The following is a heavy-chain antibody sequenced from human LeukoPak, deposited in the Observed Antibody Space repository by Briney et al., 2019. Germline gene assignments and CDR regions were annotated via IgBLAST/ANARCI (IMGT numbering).Heavy chain of an antibody. CDR3: AKSYSYGYRDPFDY. CDR1: GFTFRSYS. D-gene: IGHD5-18*01. Sequence: PGGSLRLSCAASGFTFRSYSMAWVRLAPGKGLEWVSVIRGGADDTSYADSVKGRFTISRDNSKNTLFLQMNSLRAEDTAVYYCAKSYSYGYRDPFDYWGQGTLVTVSS. V-gene: IGHV3-23*01. CDR2: IRGGADDT. J-gene: IGHJ4*02.